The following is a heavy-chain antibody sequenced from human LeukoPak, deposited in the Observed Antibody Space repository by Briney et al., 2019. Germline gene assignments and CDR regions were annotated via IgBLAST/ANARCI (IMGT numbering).Heavy chain of an antibody. J-gene: IGHJ4*02. Sequence: SETPSLTCAVYGGSLSGYYWSWIRQPPGKGLEWIGEINHSGSTNYNPSLKSRVTISVDTSKNQFSLKLSSVTAADTAVYYCATGGRHSYGSGRHQQNPFDYWGQGTLVTVSS. CDR3: ATGGRHSYGSGRHQQNPFDY. D-gene: IGHD3-10*01. V-gene: IGHV4-34*01. CDR2: INHSGST. CDR1: GGSLSGYY.